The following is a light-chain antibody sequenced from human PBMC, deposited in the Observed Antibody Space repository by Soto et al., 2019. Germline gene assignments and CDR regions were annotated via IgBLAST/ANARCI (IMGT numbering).Light chain of an antibody. CDR2: EVR. CDR3: SSYTSTSTLDV. V-gene: IGLV2-14*01. Sequence: QSALTQPASVSGSLGQSITISCTGTSSDVGEYNYVSWYQQHPGKAPKLMIYEVRNRPSGVSNRFSGSTSGNTASLTISGLQPEDEADYYCSSYTSTSTLDVFGTGTKGTVL. J-gene: IGLJ1*01. CDR1: SSDVGEYNY.